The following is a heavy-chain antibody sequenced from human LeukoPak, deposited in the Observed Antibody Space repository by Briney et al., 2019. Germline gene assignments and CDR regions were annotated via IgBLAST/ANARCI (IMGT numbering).Heavy chain of an antibody. V-gene: IGHV4-38-2*01. J-gene: IGHJ6*03. CDR3: ARQVYYYYYYMDV. CDR1: GYSLSSGYY. Sequence: PSETLSLTCAVSGYSLSSGYYWGWIRQPPGKGLEWIGSIYHSGSTYYNPSLKSRVIYSADTSRNQFSLKLSSVTAADTAVYYCARQVYYYYYYMDVWGKGTTVTVSS. CDR2: IYHSGST.